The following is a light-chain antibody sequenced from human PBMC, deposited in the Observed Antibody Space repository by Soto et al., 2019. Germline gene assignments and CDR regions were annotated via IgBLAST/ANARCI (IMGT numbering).Light chain of an antibody. CDR3: QQYGSSPT. Sequence: DIVLTQSRGTLSLSPGARPTLSCKASQSVSSSYLAWYQQKPGQAPRVLIYGASSRATGIPDRFIGSGSGTDFTLPISRMEPEDFAVDDCQQYGSSPTFGQGTKVDIK. J-gene: IGKJ1*01. CDR1: QSVSSSY. CDR2: GAS. V-gene: IGKV3-20*01.